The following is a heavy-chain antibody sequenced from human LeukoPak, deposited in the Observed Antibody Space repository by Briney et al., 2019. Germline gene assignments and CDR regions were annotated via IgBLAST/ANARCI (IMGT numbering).Heavy chain of an antibody. J-gene: IGHJ5*02. CDR3: ARAVVSGTGIKRYNWFDP. CDR2: ISGSGDST. CDR1: GFTFSSYA. V-gene: IGHV3-23*01. Sequence: GGSLRLSCAASGFTFSSYAMSWVRQAPGKGLEWVSAISGSGDSTYYADSVKGRFTISRDNSKNTLYLQMNSLRAEDTAVYYCARAVVSGTGIKRYNWFDPWGQGTLVTVSS. D-gene: IGHD4-23*01.